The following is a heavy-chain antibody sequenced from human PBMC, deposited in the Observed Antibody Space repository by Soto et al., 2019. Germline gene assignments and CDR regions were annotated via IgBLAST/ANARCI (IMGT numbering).Heavy chain of an antibody. D-gene: IGHD2-8*01. Sequence: QVQLVESGGGLVKPGGSLRLSCAASGFTFSDYYMAWIRQAPGKGLEWVSYIGTSGSTNSADSVKGRFTISRDNAKNSLYLQINSLRAEDAAVYSGVRDNGGTFDYWGQGPVVTVSS. J-gene: IGHJ4*02. CDR3: VRDNGGTFDY. CDR1: GFTFSDYY. V-gene: IGHV3-11*05. CDR2: IGTSGST.